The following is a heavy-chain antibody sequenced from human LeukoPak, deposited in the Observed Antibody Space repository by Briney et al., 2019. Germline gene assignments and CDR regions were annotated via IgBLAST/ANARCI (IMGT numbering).Heavy chain of an antibody. V-gene: IGHV3-74*01. J-gene: IGHJ4*02. D-gene: IGHD6-19*01. CDR1: GFTFSTYW. CDR3: AKTYSSGWYGFDY. CDR2: INHDGSSA. Sequence: PGGSLRLSCAASGFTFSTYWMHWVRQAPGKGLVWVSRINHDGSSAIYADSVKGRFTISRDNAKNKLYLQMNSLRAEDTAVYYCAKTYSSGWYGFDYWGQGTLVTVSS.